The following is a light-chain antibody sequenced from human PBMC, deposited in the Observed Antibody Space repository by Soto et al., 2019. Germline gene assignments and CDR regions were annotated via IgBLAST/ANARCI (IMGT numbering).Light chain of an antibody. CDR2: GAS. Sequence: IVLTQSAGTLSWSAGERATLSWGASQSVSSSNLAWYQQKPGQAPRLLIYGASNRATGIPDRFSGSGSGTDFTLTISRLEPEDFAVYYCQQYGSSGTFGQGTKVDI. CDR3: QQYGSSGT. V-gene: IGKV3-20*01. CDR1: QSVSSSN. J-gene: IGKJ1*01.